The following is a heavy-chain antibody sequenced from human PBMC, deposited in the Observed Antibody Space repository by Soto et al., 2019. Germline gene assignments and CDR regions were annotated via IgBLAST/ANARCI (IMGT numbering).Heavy chain of an antibody. J-gene: IGHJ6*03. D-gene: IGHD5-12*01. CDR1: GGSISRGGYY. CDR2: IYYSGST. V-gene: IGHV4-31*03. CDR3: ARKDSGYADYMDV. Sequence: QVQLQESGPGLVKPSQTLSLTCTVSGGSISRGGYYWSWIRQHPGKGLEWIGYIYYSGSTYYHPSLKSRVTMSVDTSENQFSLRLSSVTAADTAVYYCARKDSGYADYMDVWGKGTTVTVSS.